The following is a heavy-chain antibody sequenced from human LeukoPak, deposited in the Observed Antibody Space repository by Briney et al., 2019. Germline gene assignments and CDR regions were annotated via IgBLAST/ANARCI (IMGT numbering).Heavy chain of an antibody. CDR3: ARGINSGSFPDGFDP. V-gene: IGHV1-8*02. D-gene: IGHD1-26*01. J-gene: IGHJ5*02. Sequence: GASVKVSCKASGYTFTGYYMHWVRQAPGQGLEWMGWINPNSGNTGYAQKFQGRVTMTRNTSISTAYMELSSLRSEDTAVYYCARGINSGSFPDGFDPWGQGTLVTVSS. CDR2: INPNSGNT. CDR1: GYTFTGYY.